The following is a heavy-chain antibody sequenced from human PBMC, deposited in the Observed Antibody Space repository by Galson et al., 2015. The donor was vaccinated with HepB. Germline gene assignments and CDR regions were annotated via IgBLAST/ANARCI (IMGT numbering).Heavy chain of an antibody. J-gene: IGHJ4*02. CDR3: VRERGELLWFGEFFFDY. V-gene: IGHV4-61*02. CDR1: GGSISSGSYY. D-gene: IGHD3-10*01. CDR2: IYTSGST. Sequence: LTCTVSGGSISSGSYYWSWIRQPAGKGLEWIGRIYTSGSTNYNPSLKSRVTMSVDTSKNQFSLKLSSVTAADTAVYYCVRERGELLWFGEFFFDYWGQGTLVTVSS.